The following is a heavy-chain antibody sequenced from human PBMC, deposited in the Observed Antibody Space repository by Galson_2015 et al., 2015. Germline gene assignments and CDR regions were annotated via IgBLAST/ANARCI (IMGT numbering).Heavy chain of an antibody. CDR2: ISNSSSTI. D-gene: IGHD6-19*01. Sequence: SLRLSCADSGFTFSSYSMNWVRQAPGKGLEWVSYISNSSSTIFYADSVKGRFTVSRDNSKNSLYLQMHRLRDEDTAVYYCARGSLAVANSRALDYWGQGTLVTVSS. CDR1: GFTFSSYS. CDR3: ARGSLAVANSRALDY. V-gene: IGHV3-48*02. J-gene: IGHJ4*02.